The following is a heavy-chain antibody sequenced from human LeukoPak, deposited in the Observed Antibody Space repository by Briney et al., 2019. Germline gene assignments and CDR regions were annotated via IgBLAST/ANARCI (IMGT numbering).Heavy chain of an antibody. D-gene: IGHD5-24*01. V-gene: IGHV4-59*01. CDR2: IYYSGST. Sequence: SETLSLTCTVSGGSISSYYWSWLRQPPGKGLEWIAYIYYSGSTNYNPSLKSRVTISVDTSKNQFSLKLTSVTAADTAVYYCARDRDGNNWFDPWGQGTLVTVSS. J-gene: IGHJ5*02. CDR1: GGSISSYY. CDR3: ARDRDGNNWFDP.